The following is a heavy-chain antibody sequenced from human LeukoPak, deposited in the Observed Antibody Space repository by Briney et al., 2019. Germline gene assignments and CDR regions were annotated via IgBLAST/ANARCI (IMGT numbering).Heavy chain of an antibody. CDR1: GFTFNNYR. V-gene: IGHV3-7*01. D-gene: IGHD1-26*01. Sequence: PGESLRVSCAASGFTFNNYRMTWVRQAPGKGLEWVADIKEDGSAKFYVDSVKGRFTISRDNSKNSVYLQMDSLRVEDTAVYYCVRAGWELDYWGQGTLVTVSS. CDR3: VRAGWELDY. J-gene: IGHJ4*02. CDR2: IKEDGSAK.